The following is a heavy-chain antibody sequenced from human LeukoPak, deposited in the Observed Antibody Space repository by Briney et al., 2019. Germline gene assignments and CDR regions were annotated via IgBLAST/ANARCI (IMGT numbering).Heavy chain of an antibody. J-gene: IGHJ4*02. CDR1: GYSISSGYY. CDR3: ARDRGVIPSYYFDY. CDR2: IYHSGST. D-gene: IGHD3-10*01. V-gene: IGHV4-38-2*02. Sequence: SETLSLTCTVSGYSISSGYYWGWIRQPPGKGLEWIGGIYHSGSTYYDPSLKSRVTISVDTSKNQFSLKLSSVTAADTAVYYCARDRGVIPSYYFDYWGQGTLVTVSS.